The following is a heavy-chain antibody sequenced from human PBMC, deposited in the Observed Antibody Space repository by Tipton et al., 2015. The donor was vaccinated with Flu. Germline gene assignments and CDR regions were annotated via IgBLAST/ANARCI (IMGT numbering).Heavy chain of an antibody. CDR3: ARHLLTELPLDS. CDR1: GYNFPIYW. J-gene: IGHJ5*01. V-gene: IGHV5-51*01. CDR2: IFPSDSVA. D-gene: IGHD1-7*01. Sequence: QLVQSGAEVKKPGESLKISCKGSGYNFPIYWIGWVRQMPGKGLEWMGIIFPSDSVARYSPSFQGQVTISADTSTSTAYLQWNSLKASDTAMYYCARHLLTELPLDSWGNGTLVTVSS.